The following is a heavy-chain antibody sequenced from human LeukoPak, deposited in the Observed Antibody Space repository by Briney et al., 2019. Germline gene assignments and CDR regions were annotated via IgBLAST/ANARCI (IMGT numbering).Heavy chain of an antibody. V-gene: IGHV4-61*02. J-gene: IGHJ6*03. CDR2: IYTSGST. D-gene: IGHD2-2*01. CDR3: ARDQQDIVVVPAAGVDNYYYYYMDV. CDR1: GGSISSGSYY. Sequence: SETLSLTCTVSGGSISSGSYYWSWIRQPAGKGLEWIGRIYTSGSTNYNPSLKSRVTISVDTSKNQFSLKLSSVTAADTAVYYCARDQQDIVVVPAAGVDNYYYYYMDVRGKGTTVTVSS.